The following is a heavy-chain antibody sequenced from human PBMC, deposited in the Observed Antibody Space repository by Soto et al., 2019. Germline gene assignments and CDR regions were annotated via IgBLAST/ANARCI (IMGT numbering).Heavy chain of an antibody. CDR3: AKGSPDRSWLD. CDR1: GFTFSDYA. Sequence: QVQLVESGGGAVLAGMSLRLSCAGSGFTFSDYAMYWVRQAPGKGLEWVAVTSDDGSKRYYTESVTGRFTITRDNSKNALYLQIDSLRREDTAVYYCAKGSPDRSWLDWGQGTLVA. J-gene: IGHJ4*02. D-gene: IGHD6-19*01. CDR2: TSDDGSKR. V-gene: IGHV3-30*18.